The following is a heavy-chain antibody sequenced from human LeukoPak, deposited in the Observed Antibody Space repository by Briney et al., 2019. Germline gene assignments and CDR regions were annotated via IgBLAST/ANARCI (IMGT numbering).Heavy chain of an antibody. D-gene: IGHD2-21*02. CDR2: IYASGYT. J-gene: IGHJ3*02. V-gene: IGHV4-61*02. Sequence: SQTLSLTCTVSGGSISSGGYYWSWIRQPAGKGLEWIGRIYASGYTNYNPSLKSRVTISVDTSKNQFSLKLSSVTAADTAVYYCARESECGGDCYSGAFDIWGQGTMVTVSS. CDR3: ARESECGGDCYSGAFDI. CDR1: GGSISSGGYY.